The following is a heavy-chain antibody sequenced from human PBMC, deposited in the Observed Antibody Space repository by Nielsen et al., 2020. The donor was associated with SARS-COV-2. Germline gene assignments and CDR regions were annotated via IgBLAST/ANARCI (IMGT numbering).Heavy chain of an antibody. Sequence: SLKISCSATGFPFSNYGMHWVRQAPGKGLELVAVVSDDGSNKYYADSVKGRFTISRDNSQKMLYLQMNSLRVEDTAVYHCAKGRLEWELLAPFDYWGQGTLVTVSS. J-gene: IGHJ4*02. D-gene: IGHD1-26*01. CDR3: AKGRLEWELLAPFDY. CDR1: GFPFSNYG. CDR2: VSDDGSNK. V-gene: IGHV3-30*18.